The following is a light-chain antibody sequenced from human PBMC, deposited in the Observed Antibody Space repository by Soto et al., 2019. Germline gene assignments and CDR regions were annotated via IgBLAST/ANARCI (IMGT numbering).Light chain of an antibody. J-gene: IGLJ1*01. Sequence: QSVLTQPASVSGSPGQSITISCTGTSSEVGGYNYVSWYQQHPGKAPKLMIYDVSNRPSGVSNRLSGSKSGNTASLTISGLQAEDEADYYCSSYTSSSTLYVFGTGTKVTVL. CDR1: SSEVGGYNY. V-gene: IGLV2-14*01. CDR3: SSYTSSSTLYV. CDR2: DVS.